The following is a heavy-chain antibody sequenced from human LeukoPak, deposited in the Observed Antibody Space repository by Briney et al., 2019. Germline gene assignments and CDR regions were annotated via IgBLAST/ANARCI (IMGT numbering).Heavy chain of an antibody. Sequence: PGGSLRLSCAASGFTVSSNYMSWVRQAPGKGLEWVSVIYSGGGTYYADSVKGRFTISRDNSKDTLYLQLNSLRAEDTAVYYCAKDLELAPFDYWGQGTLVTVSS. CDR3: AKDLELAPFDY. CDR1: GFTVSSNY. D-gene: IGHD1-26*01. V-gene: IGHV3-53*05. J-gene: IGHJ4*02. CDR2: IYSGGGT.